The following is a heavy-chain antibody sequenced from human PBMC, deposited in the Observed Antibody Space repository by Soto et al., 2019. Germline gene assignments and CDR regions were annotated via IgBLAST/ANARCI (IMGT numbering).Heavy chain of an antibody. CDR2: ISGSGGST. CDR3: AKAPPFYDFWIPYYFDS. V-gene: IGHV3-23*01. CDR1: GFTFSSYA. J-gene: IGHJ4*02. D-gene: IGHD3-3*01. Sequence: EVQLLESGGGLVQPGGSLRLSCAASGFTFSSYAMSWVRQAPGKGLEWVSAISGSGGSTYYADSVKGRFTISRDNSKNTLYLQMNSLRAEDTAVYYCAKAPPFYDFWIPYYFDSWGQGTLVTVSS.